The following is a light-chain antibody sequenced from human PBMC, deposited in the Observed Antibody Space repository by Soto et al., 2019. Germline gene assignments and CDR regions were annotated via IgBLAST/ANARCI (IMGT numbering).Light chain of an antibody. Sequence: EIVMTQSPATLSVSPGERATLSCRASQSVSSNLAWYQQKPGQAPRLLIYGASTRATGIPARFSGSGSGTEFAPSLSSLQSEDFAVYYCQQDNNWPPSTFGQGTRLEI. CDR2: GAS. CDR1: QSVSSN. J-gene: IGKJ5*01. CDR3: QQDNNWPPST. V-gene: IGKV3-15*01.